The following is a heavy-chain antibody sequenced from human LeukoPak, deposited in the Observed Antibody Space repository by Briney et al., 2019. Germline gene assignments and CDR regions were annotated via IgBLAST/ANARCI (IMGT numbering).Heavy chain of an antibody. CDR2: IIPIFGTA. CDR3: ARGIAAPGGAFDI. Sequence: ASVKVSCKASGGTFSSYAISWVRQAPGQGLEWMGGIIPIFGTANYAQKFQGRVTITTDESTSTAYMELSSLRSEDTAVYYCARGIAAPGGAFDIWGQGTMVTVSS. D-gene: IGHD6-13*01. V-gene: IGHV1-69*05. CDR1: GGTFSSYA. J-gene: IGHJ3*02.